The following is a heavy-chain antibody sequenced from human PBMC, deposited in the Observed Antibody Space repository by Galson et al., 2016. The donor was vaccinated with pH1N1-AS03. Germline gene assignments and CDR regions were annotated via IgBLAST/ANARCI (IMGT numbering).Heavy chain of an antibody. CDR3: AKDIGVLMVYTEGPFAF. CDR2: IKPNGGDK. Sequence: SLRLSCAASGFTFNSYWMTWVRQAPGKGLEWVANIKPNGGDKYYVDSVKGRFTISRDNAKNSLYLEMNSLRAEDTALYYCAKDIGVLMVYTEGPFAFWGPGTLVTVSS. J-gene: IGHJ4*02. V-gene: IGHV3-7*03. D-gene: IGHD2-8*01. CDR1: GFTFNSYW.